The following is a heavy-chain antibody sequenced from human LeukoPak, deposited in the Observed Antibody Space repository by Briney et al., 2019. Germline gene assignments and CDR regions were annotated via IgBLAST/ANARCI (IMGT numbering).Heavy chain of an antibody. J-gene: IGHJ6*04. Sequence: GGSLRLSCAASGFTFSSYEMNWVRQAPGKGLEWVSYISSSGSTIYYAASVKGRFTISRDNAKNSLYLQMNSLRAEDTAVYYCAELGITLIGGVWGKGTTVTISS. CDR2: ISSSGSTI. CDR3: AELGITLIGGV. V-gene: IGHV3-48*03. CDR1: GFTFSSYE. D-gene: IGHD3-10*02.